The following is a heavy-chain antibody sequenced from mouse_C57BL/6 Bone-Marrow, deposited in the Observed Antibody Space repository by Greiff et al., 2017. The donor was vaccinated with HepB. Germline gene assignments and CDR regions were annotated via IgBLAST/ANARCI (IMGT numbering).Heavy chain of an antibody. J-gene: IGHJ4*01. D-gene: IGHD2-12*01. Sequence: EVQVVESGGGLVKPGGSLKLSCAASGFTFSEYGMHWVRQAPEKGLEWVAYISSGSSTTYYADTVKGRFTISRDNDKNTLLLQMTSPRSEDTAMCYCVNDSDYFAMDFWVEGSSVIISS. V-gene: IGHV5-17*01. CDR2: ISSGSSTT. CDR1: GFTFSEYG. CDR3: VNDSDYFAMDF.